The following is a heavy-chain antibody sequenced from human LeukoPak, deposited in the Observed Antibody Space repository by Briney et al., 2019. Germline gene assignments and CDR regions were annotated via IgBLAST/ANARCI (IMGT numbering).Heavy chain of an antibody. Sequence: GGSLRLSCAASGFTFNNYAMSWVRQAPGRGLEWVSGLSNSGVNTYHADSVKGRFTISRDNFKNTLYLQMNSLRAEDTAVYYWAKADGKNYGRSAFDIWGQGTLVTVSS. D-gene: IGHD3-10*01. V-gene: IGHV3-23*01. CDR1: GFTFNNYA. J-gene: IGHJ3*02. CDR2: LSNSGVNT. CDR3: AKADGKNYGRSAFDI.